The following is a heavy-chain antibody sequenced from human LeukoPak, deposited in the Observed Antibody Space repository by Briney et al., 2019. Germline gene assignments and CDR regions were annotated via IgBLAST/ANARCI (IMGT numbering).Heavy chain of an antibody. J-gene: IGHJ3*02. CDR2: INPSGGST. V-gene: IGHV1-46*01. CDR1: GYTFTSYY. D-gene: IGHD2-15*01. CDR3: ARPDSVGAFDI. Sequence: ASVKVCCKASGYTFTSYYMHWVRQAPGQGLEWMGIINPSGGSTSYAQKFQGRVTMTRDTSTSTVYMELSSLRSEDTAVYYCARPDSVGAFDIWGQGTMVTVSS.